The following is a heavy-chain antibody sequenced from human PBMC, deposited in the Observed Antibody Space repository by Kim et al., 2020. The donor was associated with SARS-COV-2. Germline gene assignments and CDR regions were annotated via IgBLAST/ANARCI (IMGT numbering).Heavy chain of an antibody. CDR2: IYRQSGAP. CDR1: GFTVTDYY. V-gene: IGHV1-2*06. D-gene: IGHD3-16*02. J-gene: IGHJ6*02. CDR3: GSAPRYLSGMHI. Sequence: ASVKVSCKASGFTVTDYYMHWVRQVPGHGLEWMGRIYRQSGAPDYAHNFQGRVTVTRDTFTSTAYMELSRLTPDDPAIYFCGSAPRYLSGMHIWGQGTTVSVSS.